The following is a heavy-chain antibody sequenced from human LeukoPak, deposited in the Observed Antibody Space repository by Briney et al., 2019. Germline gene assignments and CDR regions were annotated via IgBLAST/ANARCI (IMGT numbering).Heavy chain of an antibody. J-gene: IGHJ6*03. CDR2: ISGSGGST. Sequence: GGSLRLSCAASGFTFSSYAMSWVRQAPGKGLEWVSAISGSGGSTYYADSVKGRFTISRDNSKNTLYLQMNSLRAEDTAVYYCAKNRRLDYYYYYMDVWGNGTTVTVSS. D-gene: IGHD1-14*01. CDR1: GFTFSSYA. CDR3: AKNRRLDYYYYYMDV. V-gene: IGHV3-23*01.